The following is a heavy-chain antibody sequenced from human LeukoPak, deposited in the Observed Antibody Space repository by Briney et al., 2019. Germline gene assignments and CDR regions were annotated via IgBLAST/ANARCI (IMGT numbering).Heavy chain of an antibody. CDR3: ARVQTMIVVVIQD. Sequence: PWETLSLTCAVSGYSISSGYYWGWIRQPPGKGLEWIGSIYHSGSTYYNPSLKSRVTISVDTSKNQFSLKLSSVTAADTAVYYCARVQTMIVVVIQDWGQGTLVSVSS. V-gene: IGHV4-38-2*01. CDR2: IYHSGST. J-gene: IGHJ4*02. D-gene: IGHD3-22*01. CDR1: GYSISSGYY.